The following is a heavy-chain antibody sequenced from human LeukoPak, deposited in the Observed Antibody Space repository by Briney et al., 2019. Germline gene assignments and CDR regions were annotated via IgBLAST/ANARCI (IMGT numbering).Heavy chain of an antibody. CDR1: GASISSYY. D-gene: IGHD4-17*01. Sequence: ASETLSLTCTVSGASISSYYWSWIRQPPGKGLEWIGYIYYSGSTNYNPSLKSRVTISVDTSKNQFSLKLSSVTAADTAVYYCARPGPGQKYGVTDAFDIWGQGTMVTVSS. J-gene: IGHJ3*02. CDR2: IYYSGST. V-gene: IGHV4-59*08. CDR3: ARPGPGQKYGVTDAFDI.